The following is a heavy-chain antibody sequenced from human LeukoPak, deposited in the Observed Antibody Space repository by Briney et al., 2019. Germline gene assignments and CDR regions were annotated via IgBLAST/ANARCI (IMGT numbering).Heavy chain of an antibody. CDR2: IYSGGST. CDR1: GFTVSSNY. V-gene: IGHV3-66*02. J-gene: IGHJ4*02. Sequence: GGSLRLSCVASGFTVSSNYMSWVRQAPGKGLEWVSVIYSGGSTYYADSVKGRFTISRDNSKNTLYLQMNSLRAEDTAVYYCARAPGPIDYWGQGTLVTVSS. CDR3: ARAPGPIDY.